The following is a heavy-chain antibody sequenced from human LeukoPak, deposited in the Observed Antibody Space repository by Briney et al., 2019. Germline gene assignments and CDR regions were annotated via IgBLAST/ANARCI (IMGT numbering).Heavy chain of an antibody. J-gene: IGHJ3*02. CDR1: GGSISSYY. CDR3: ARDRGRFLDAFDI. V-gene: IGHV4-59*01. D-gene: IGHD3-3*01. Sequence: SETLSLTCTVSGGSISSYYWSWIRQPPGKGLEWIGYIYYSGSTNYNPSLKSRVTISVDTPKNQFSLKLSSVTAADTAVYYCARDRGRFLDAFDIWGQGTMVTVSS. CDR2: IYYSGST.